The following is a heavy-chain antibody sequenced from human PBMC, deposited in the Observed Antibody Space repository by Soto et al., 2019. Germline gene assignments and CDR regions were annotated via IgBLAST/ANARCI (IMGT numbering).Heavy chain of an antibody. CDR2: IYYSGST. CDR1: GGSVRRGGWC. D-gene: IGHD1-26*01. CDR3: ARLKWSYPL. V-gene: IGHV4-61*08. J-gene: IGHJ4*02. Sequence: SETLWRTWSVCGGSVRRGGWCWSWIRQPTGKGLEWIGYIYYSGSTNYNPSLKSRISISVETSKNQFSMKLTSVTAADTDVYYCARLKWSYPLWGQGTLVTVS.